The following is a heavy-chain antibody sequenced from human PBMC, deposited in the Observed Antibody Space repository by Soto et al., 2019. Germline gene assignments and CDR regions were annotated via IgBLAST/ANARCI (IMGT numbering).Heavy chain of an antibody. CDR3: ASGSSGYLNAFDI. D-gene: IGHD3-22*01. J-gene: IGHJ3*02. CDR1: GGTFSSYA. Sequence: ASVKVSCKASGGTFSSYAISWVRQAPGQGLEWMGGIIPIFGTANYAQKFQGRVTITADESTSTAYMELSSLRSEDTAVYYCASGSSGYLNAFDIRGQGTMVTVSS. CDR2: IIPIFGTA. V-gene: IGHV1-69*13.